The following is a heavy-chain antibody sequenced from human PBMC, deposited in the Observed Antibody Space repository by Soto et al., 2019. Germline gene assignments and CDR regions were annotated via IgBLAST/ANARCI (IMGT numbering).Heavy chain of an antibody. J-gene: IGHJ4*02. Sequence: QVQLVQSGADVKKPGASVRVSCKASGYTFTEYGITWVRQAPGQGLEWMGWISAKNGDTNLAQKFRGRVTLTTDTSTGTAHMDLRSLTPDDTAVYYCARDPPETPSDYWGQGTLVTVSS. V-gene: IGHV1-18*01. CDR3: ARDPPETPSDY. CDR1: GYTFTEYG. CDR2: ISAKNGDT.